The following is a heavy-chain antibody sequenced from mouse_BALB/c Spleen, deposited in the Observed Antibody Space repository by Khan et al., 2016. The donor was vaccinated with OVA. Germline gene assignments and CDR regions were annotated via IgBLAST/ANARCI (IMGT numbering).Heavy chain of an antibody. V-gene: IGHV2-6-7*01. J-gene: IGHJ4*01. Sequence: QVQLKQSGPGLVAPSQSLSITCTVSGFSLTGYGVNWVRQPPGKGLEGLGMIWGDGSTDYNSALKSRLSISKDNSKSQVFLKMNSLQTDDTAMYYGARAYYGNYREAMDYWGQGTSVTVSS. D-gene: IGHD2-10*01. CDR3: ARAYYGNYREAMDY. CDR2: IWGDGST. CDR1: GFSLTGYG.